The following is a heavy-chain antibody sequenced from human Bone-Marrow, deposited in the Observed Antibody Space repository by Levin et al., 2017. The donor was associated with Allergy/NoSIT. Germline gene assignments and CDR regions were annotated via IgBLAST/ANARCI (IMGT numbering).Heavy chain of an antibody. J-gene: IGHJ5*02. V-gene: IGHV1-18*01. CDR2: ISAYNGNT. Sequence: GESLKISCKASGYTFTSYGISWVRQAPGQGLEWMGWISAYNGNTNYAQKLQGRVTMTTDTSTSTAYMELRSLRSDDTAVYYCATTPIPDYYGSGRGEKNWFDPWGQGTLVTVSS. CDR1: GYTFTSYG. CDR3: ATTPIPDYYGSGRGEKNWFDP. D-gene: IGHD3-10*01.